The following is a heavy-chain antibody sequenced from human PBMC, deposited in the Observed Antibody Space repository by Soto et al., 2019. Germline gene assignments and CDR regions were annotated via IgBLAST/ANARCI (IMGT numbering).Heavy chain of an antibody. J-gene: IGHJ6*02. CDR1: GGSISSGGYY. CDR2: IYYSGST. V-gene: IGHV4-31*03. D-gene: IGHD3-9*01. Sequence: PSETLSLTCTVSGGSISSGGYYWSWIRQHPGKGLEWIGYIYYSGSTSYNPSLTSRVTISVDTSKNQFSLKLSSVTAADTAVYYCARDRPLEEILTGYNHYYYYGIDVWGQGTTVTVSS. CDR3: ARDRPLEEILTGYNHYYYYGIDV.